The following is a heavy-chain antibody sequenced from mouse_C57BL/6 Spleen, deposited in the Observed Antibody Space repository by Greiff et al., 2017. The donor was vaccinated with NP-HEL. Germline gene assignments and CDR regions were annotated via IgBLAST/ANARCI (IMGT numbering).Heavy chain of an antibody. CDR1: GYTFTDYN. CDR3: ARGTGYAMDY. Sequence: VQLQQSGPELVKPGASVKIPCKASGYTFTDYNMDWVKQSHGKSLEWIGDINPNNGGTIYNQKFKGKATLTVDNSSSTAYMELRSLTSEDTAVYYCARGTGYAMDYWGQGTSVTVSS. V-gene: IGHV1-18*01. CDR2: INPNNGGT. J-gene: IGHJ4*01. D-gene: IGHD4-1*01.